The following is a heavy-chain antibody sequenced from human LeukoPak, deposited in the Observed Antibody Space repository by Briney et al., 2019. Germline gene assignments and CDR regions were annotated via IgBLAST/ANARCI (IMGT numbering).Heavy chain of an antibody. CDR2: ISAYNGNT. Sequence: ASVKVSCKASGYTFTSYGISWVRQAPGQGLEWMGWISAYNGNTNYAQKLQGRVTMTTDTSTSTAYMELRSLRSDDTAVYYCARDYIVAGTADYYYGMDVWGQGTTVTVSS. CDR1: GYTFTSYG. CDR3: ARDYIVAGTADYYYGMDV. D-gene: IGHD6-19*01. V-gene: IGHV1-18*01. J-gene: IGHJ6*02.